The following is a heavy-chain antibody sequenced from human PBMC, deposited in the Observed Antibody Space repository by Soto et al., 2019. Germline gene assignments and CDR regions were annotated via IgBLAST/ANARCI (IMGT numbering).Heavy chain of an antibody. V-gene: IGHV3-30-3*01. CDR1: GFTFSSYA. D-gene: IGHD1-26*01. CDR3: AQDMDGRELLTDPFDY. J-gene: IGHJ4*02. CDR2: ISYDGSNQ. Sequence: QVQLVESGGGVVQPGRSLRLSCAASGFTFSSYAMHWVRQAPGKGLEWVAVISYDGSNQYYADSVKGRFTISRDNSKNTLYLQMNSLRAEDTAVYYCAQDMDGRELLTDPFDYWGQGTLVNVSS.